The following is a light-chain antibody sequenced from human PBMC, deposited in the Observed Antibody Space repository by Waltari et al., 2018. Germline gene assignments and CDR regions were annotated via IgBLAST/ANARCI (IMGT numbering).Light chain of an antibody. Sequence: QLVLTQSPSASLGASVKLTCTLSSGYSGFAITWHQQQPEKGPRYLMKVNSDGSHTRGDGIPDRFSASTSGAERHLTISSLQSEDEADYYCQTWGNGFRIFGGGTKLTV. J-gene: IGLJ2*01. CDR3: QTWGNGFRI. CDR1: SGYSGFA. V-gene: IGLV4-69*01. CDR2: VNSDGSH.